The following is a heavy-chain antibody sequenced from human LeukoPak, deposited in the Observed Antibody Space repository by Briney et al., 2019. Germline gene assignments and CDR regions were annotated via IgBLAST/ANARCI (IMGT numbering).Heavy chain of an antibody. CDR1: GFTFSSYS. J-gene: IGHJ4*02. D-gene: IGHD2-2*02. CDR2: ISASGGST. CDR3: AKPAPKYHLLNPLPN. V-gene: IGHV3-23*01. Sequence: PGGSLRLSCAASGFTFSSYSMNWVRQAPGKGLEWVSAISASGGSTYYADSVKGRFTISRNNSKNTLYLQMNSLRAEDTAVYYCAKPAPKYHLLNPLPNWGQGTLVTVSS.